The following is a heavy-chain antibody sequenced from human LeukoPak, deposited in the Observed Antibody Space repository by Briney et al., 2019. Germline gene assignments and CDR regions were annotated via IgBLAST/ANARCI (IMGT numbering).Heavy chain of an antibody. CDR3: AKGVRGPNRFYYYYYMDV. CDR1: GGSISSSSYY. Sequence: SETLSLTCTVSGGSISSSSYYWSWIRQPPGKGLEWIGEINHSGSTNYNPSLKSRVTISVDTSKNQFSLKLSSVTAADTAVYYCAKGVRGPNRFYYYYYMDVWGKGTTVTVSS. D-gene: IGHD3-10*01. J-gene: IGHJ6*03. V-gene: IGHV4-39*07. CDR2: INHSGST.